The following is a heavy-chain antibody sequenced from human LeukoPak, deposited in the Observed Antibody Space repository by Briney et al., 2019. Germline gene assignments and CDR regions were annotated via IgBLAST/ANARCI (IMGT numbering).Heavy chain of an antibody. CDR2: IPYDGSNK. J-gene: IGHJ5*02. Sequence: GGSLRLSCAASGFTFSSYGMHWVRQAPGKGLEWVAVIPYDGSNKYYADSVKGRFTISRDNSKNTLYLQMNSLRAEDTAVYYCAKDLFPVFGGTTWKNWFDPWGQGTLVTVSS. V-gene: IGHV3-30*18. CDR3: AKDLFPVFGGTTWKNWFDP. CDR1: GFTFSSYG. D-gene: IGHD1-1*01.